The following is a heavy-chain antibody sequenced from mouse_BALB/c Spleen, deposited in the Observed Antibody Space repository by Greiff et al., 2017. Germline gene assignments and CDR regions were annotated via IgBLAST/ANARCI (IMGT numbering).Heavy chain of an antibody. J-gene: IGHJ4*01. D-gene: IGHD2-10*02. CDR1: GFNIKDTY. Sequence: VQLQQSGAELVKPGASVKLSCTASGFNIKDTYMHWVKQRPEQGLEWIGRIDPANGNTKYDPKFQGKATITADTSSNTAYLQLSSLASEDTAVYYCARGYGNYDYAMDDWGQGTSVTVSS. CDR2: IDPANGNT. V-gene: IGHV14-3*02. CDR3: ARGYGNYDYAMDD.